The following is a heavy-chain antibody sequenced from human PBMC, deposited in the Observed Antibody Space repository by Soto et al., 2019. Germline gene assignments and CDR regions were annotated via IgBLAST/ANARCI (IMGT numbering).Heavy chain of an antibody. CDR3: ARDPELHRLDH. V-gene: IGHV4-59*01. CDR1: GAPITAFY. D-gene: IGHD2-21*01. J-gene: IGHJ4*02. CDR2: KSYTGST. Sequence: SETLSLTCNVSGAPITAFYWSWIRQTPGKGLEWIGYKSYTGSTNYNPSLKSRVTILLDTSKNSFSLTLSSVTAADTAVYYCARDPELHRLDHWGQGTLVTVYS.